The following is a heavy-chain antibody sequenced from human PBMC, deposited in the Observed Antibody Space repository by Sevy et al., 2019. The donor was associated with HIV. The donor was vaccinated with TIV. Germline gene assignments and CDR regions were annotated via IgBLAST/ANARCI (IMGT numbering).Heavy chain of an antibody. V-gene: IGHV1-24*01. CDR2: FDPEDGET. Sequence: ASVKVSCKDSGYTLTELSMHWVRQAPGKGLEWMGGFDPEDGETIYAQKFQGRVTMTEDTSTDTAYMELSSLRSEDTAVYYCATGPDYSDYDVAGFFDYWGQGTLVTVSS. J-gene: IGHJ4*02. CDR3: ATGPDYSDYDVAGFFDY. D-gene: IGHD4-17*01. CDR1: GYTLTELS.